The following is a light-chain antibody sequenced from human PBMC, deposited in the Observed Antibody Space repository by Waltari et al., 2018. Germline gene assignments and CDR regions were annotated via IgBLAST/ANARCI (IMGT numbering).Light chain of an antibody. CDR3: KDSYTTPVP. Sequence: DIVMTQSPDALAVSLGERATINCKSSQTALYSDNNNYLGWYQQRPGQPPKLLISWAPTREAGVPDRFSGGGSRVDFTPTVSSLQAEDVAVHYCKDSYTTPVPFGQGTKLESK. J-gene: IGKJ2*01. CDR2: WAP. CDR1: QTALYSDNNNY. V-gene: IGKV4-1*01.